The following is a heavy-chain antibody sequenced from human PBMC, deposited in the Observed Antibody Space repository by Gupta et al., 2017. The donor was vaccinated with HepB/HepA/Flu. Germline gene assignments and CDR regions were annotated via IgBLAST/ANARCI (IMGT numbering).Heavy chain of an antibody. Sequence: EVQLLEYGGGLVQPGGSLRLSGAVSGFTFGGNAMRWVRQAPGKGLEWVSGIGTDLRTHYADSVRGRFTISRDNSKNTVYLQMDSLRAEDTAVYYCAKDLYFWSAMDVWGKGTTVTVSS. J-gene: IGHJ6*03. D-gene: IGHD3-3*01. CDR2: IGTDLRT. CDR1: GFTFGGNA. CDR3: AKDLYFWSAMDV. V-gene: IGHV3-23*01.